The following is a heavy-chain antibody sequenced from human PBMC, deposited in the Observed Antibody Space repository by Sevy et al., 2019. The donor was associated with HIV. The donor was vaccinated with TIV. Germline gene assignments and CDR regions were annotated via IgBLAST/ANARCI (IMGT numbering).Heavy chain of an antibody. CDR1: GFTFSSYA. V-gene: IGHV3-53*01. D-gene: IGHD3-22*01. CDR3: ARGHYYDSSGYYNDY. J-gene: IGHJ4*02. CDR2: IYSGGST. Sequence: GGSLRLSCVVSGFTFSSYALSWVRQAPGKGLEWVSVIYSGGSTYYADSVKGRFTISRDNSKNTLYLQMNSLRAEDTAVYYCARGHYYDSSGYYNDYWGQGTLVTVSS.